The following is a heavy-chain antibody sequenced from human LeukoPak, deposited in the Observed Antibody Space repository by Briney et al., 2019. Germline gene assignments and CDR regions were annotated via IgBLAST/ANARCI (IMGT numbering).Heavy chain of an antibody. V-gene: IGHV1-2*02. CDR1: GYTFTGYY. J-gene: IGHJ5*02. Sequence: ASVKVSCKASGYTFTGYYMHWVRQAPGQGLEWMGWINPNSGGTNYAQKFQGGVTMTRDTSISTAYMELSRLRSDDTAVYYCARGHSGSYYPHNWFDPWGQGTLVTVSS. D-gene: IGHD1-26*01. CDR3: ARGHSGSYYPHNWFDP. CDR2: INPNSGGT.